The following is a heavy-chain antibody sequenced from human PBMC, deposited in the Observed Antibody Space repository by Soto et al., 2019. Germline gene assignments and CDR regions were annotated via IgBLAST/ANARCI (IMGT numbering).Heavy chain of an antibody. CDR1: GFTFSSYG. CDR2: ISYDGSNK. CDR3: AKDQALYSSSWLPFDY. D-gene: IGHD6-13*01. J-gene: IGHJ4*02. V-gene: IGHV3-30*18. Sequence: GGSLRLSCAASGFTFSSYGMHWVRQAPGKGLEWVAVISYDGSNKYYADSVKGRFTISRDNSKNTLYLQMNSLRAEDTAVYYCAKDQALYSSSWLPFDYWGQGTLVTVSS.